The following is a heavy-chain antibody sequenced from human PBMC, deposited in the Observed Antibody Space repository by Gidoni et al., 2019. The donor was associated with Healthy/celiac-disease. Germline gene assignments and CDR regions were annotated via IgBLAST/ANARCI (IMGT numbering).Heavy chain of an antibody. D-gene: IGHD2-2*01. V-gene: IGHV1-18*01. J-gene: IGHJ5*02. CDR3: ARVLGGSIVVVPAARYNWFDP. Sequence: EVQKPGASVQVSCKASGYTFTSYGISWVRQAPGQGLEWMGWISAYNGNTNYAQKLQGRVTMTTDTSTSTAYMELRSLRSDDTAVYYCARVLGGSIVVVPAARYNWFDPWGQGTLVTVSS. CDR1: GYTFTSYG. CDR2: ISAYNGNT.